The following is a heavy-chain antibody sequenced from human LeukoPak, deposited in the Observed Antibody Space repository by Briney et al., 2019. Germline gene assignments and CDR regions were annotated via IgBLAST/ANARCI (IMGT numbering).Heavy chain of an antibody. V-gene: IGHV3-23*01. CDR3: AKGDYGYYYYMDV. D-gene: IGHD4-17*01. Sequence: GGSLRLSCSASGFTFSSYAIRWVRQAPGKGLEWVSAISSSGSTIYYADSVKGRFTISRDNSRNTVYLQMNNLRADDTAIYYCAKGDYGYYYYMDVWGKGTTVTVSS. CDR1: GFTFSSYA. CDR2: ISSSGSTI. J-gene: IGHJ6*03.